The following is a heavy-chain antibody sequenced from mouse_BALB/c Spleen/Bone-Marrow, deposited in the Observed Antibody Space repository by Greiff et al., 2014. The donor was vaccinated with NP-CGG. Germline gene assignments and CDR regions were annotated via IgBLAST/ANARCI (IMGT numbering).Heavy chain of an antibody. V-gene: IGHV14-3*02. D-gene: IGHD4-1*01. CDR1: GFNIKDTY. CDR2: IDPASDYT. CDR3: ATLTGTFDY. Sequence: VQLKQSGAELVKPGASVKLSCTASGFNIKDTYMHWVKQRPEQGLEWIGRIDPASDYTQFDSKFQGKATITADTSSNTAYLQLSSLTAEDTDVYYCATLTGTFDYWGQGTTLTVSS. J-gene: IGHJ2*01.